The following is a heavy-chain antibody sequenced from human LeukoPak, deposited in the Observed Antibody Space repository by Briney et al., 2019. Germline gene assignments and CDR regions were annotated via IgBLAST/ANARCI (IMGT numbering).Heavy chain of an antibody. J-gene: IGHJ4*02. CDR3: VRGASFEGRRYYPDY. CDR1: GFTSSTYC. CDR2: INQDGSYI. Sequence: GGSLRLSCAASGFTSSTYCMHWVRQAPGQGLEWVANINQDGSYINYVDSVKGRFTISRDNAKNSLYLQMFSLSAEDTAVYYCVRGASFEGRRYYPDYWGQGTLVTVSS. D-gene: IGHD3-10*01. V-gene: IGHV3-7*01.